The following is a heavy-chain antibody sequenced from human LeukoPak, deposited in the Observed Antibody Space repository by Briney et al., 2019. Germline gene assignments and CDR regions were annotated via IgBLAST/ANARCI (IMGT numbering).Heavy chain of an antibody. J-gene: IGHJ4*02. CDR1: GFTVSSNY. CDR3: AREGYYGSGSPPSLYFDY. V-gene: IGHV3-53*05. Sequence: GGSLRLSCAASGFTVSSNYMSWVRQAPGKGLEWVSVIYSGGSTYYADSVKGRFTISRDNSRSTLYLQMNSLRPEDTAIYYCAREGYYGSGSPPSLYFDYWGQGTLVTVSS. D-gene: IGHD3-10*01. CDR2: IYSGGST.